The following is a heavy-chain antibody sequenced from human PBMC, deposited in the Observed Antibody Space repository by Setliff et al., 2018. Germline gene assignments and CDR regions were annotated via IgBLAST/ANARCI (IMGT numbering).Heavy chain of an antibody. D-gene: IGHD3-10*01. V-gene: IGHV1-8*01. CDR2: MNPNSGNT. CDR1: GYTFINYD. CDR3: ARSFYGCFNY. Sequence: ASVKVSCKASGYTFINYDINWVRQATGQGLEWMGWMNPNSGNTGYAQKFQGRVTMTRNTSISTVYMELSSLRSDDTAVYYCARSFYGCFNYWGQGTLVTVSS. J-gene: IGHJ4*02.